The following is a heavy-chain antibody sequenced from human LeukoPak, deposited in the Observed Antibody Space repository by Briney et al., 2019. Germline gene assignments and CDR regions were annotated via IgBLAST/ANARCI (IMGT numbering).Heavy chain of an antibody. CDR2: IYYSGST. V-gene: IGHV4-39*01. D-gene: IGHD5-18*01. Sequence: SETLSLTCTVSGGSISSSSYYWGWIRQPPGKGLEWIGSIYYSGSTYYNPSLKSRVTISVDTSKNQFSLKLSSVTAADTAVYYCARVGLWGYSYGYRGNMDVWGKGTTVTVSS. CDR1: GGSISSSSYY. CDR3: ARVGLWGYSYGYRGNMDV. J-gene: IGHJ6*03.